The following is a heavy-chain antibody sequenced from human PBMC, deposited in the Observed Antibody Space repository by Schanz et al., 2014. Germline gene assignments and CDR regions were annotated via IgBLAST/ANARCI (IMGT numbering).Heavy chain of an antibody. D-gene: IGHD3-9*01. CDR1: EFTFSTDA. V-gene: IGHV3-23*01. CDR2: ISASGGDT. CDR3: AKAADWPVTRFDP. Sequence: DVHLLESGGGLVQPGGSLRLSCAASEFTFSTDAMSWVRQAPGKGLEWLSVISASGGDTYYADSVKGRFTISSDNSKSTLYLQMSSLRAEDTAVYYCAKAADWPVTRFDPWGQGTLVTVSS. J-gene: IGHJ5*02.